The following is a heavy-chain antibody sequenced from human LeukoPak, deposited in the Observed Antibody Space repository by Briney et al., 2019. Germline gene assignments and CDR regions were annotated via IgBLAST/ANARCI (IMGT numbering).Heavy chain of an antibody. CDR1: GYTFTSYY. J-gene: IGHJ4*02. CDR3: AREYCSSTSCYRSSTPSGE. CDR2: INPSGGST. D-gene: IGHD2-2*01. Sequence: ASVKVSCKASGYTFTSYYMHWVRQAPGQGLEWMGIINPSGGSTSYAQKFQGRVTMTRDTSTSTVYMELSSLRSEDTAVYYCAREYCSSTSCYRSSTPSGEWGQGTLVTVSS. V-gene: IGHV1-46*01.